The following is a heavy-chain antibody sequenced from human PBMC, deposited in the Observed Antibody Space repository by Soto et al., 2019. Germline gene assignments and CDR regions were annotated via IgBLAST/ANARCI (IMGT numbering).Heavy chain of an antibody. J-gene: IGHJ3*02. Sequence: GGSLRLSCAASGFTFSIYAMIWVRQAPGKGLEWVSAISGTGISTYYADSVKGRFTISRDNSKNTLYMQMNGLRAEDTAVYYCAKDHSSSWYEKAFDIWGQGTMVTVS. CDR2: ISGTGIST. V-gene: IGHV3-23*01. D-gene: IGHD6-13*01. CDR1: GFTFSIYA. CDR3: AKDHSSSWYEKAFDI.